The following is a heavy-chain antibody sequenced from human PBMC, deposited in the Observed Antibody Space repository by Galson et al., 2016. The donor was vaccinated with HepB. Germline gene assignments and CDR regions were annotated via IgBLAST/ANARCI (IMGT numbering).Heavy chain of an antibody. Sequence: TLSLTCTVSGGSISSGLYCWNWIRQPAGKGLEWIGRIYTSGSTKYNPSLKSRVTISVDMSHDQFSLKLSSVTAADTAVYYCARGKWQFSTSGSSPSRPIPFYMDVWGKGTTVTVSS. V-gene: IGHV4-61*02. CDR1: GGSISSGLYC. CDR2: IYTSGST. CDR3: ARGKWQFSTSGSSPSRPIPFYMDV. J-gene: IGHJ6*03. D-gene: IGHD3-10*01.